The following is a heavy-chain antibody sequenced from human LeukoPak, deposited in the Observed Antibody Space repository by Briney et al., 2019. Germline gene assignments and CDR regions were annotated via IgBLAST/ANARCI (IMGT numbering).Heavy chain of an antibody. CDR2: FNPEDGET. CDR3: ATTLGYCSGGSCYPFDY. J-gene: IGHJ4*02. V-gene: IGHV1-24*01. CDR1: GYTLTELS. D-gene: IGHD2-15*01. Sequence: ASVKVSCKVSGYTLTELSMHWVRQAPGKGLEWMGGFNPEDGETIYAQKFQGRVTMTEDTSTDTAYMELSSLRSEDTAVYYCATTLGYCSGGSCYPFDYWGQGTLVTVSS.